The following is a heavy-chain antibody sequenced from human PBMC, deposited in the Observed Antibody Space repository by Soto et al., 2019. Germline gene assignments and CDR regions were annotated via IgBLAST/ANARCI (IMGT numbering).Heavy chain of an antibody. CDR3: ARDLAAGDF. CDR2: INPNDGST. J-gene: IGHJ4*02. V-gene: IGHV1-46*01. D-gene: IGHD6-13*01. CDR1: GYIFINYY. Sequence: QVQLVQSGAEVKKPGASVKVSCKASGYIFINYYIHRVRQAPGQGLEWIGIINPNDGSTNYAQKFRGRVTLARDTSTSTAYMDLSSLRSEDTAMYYCARDLAAGDFWGQGTLVTVSS.